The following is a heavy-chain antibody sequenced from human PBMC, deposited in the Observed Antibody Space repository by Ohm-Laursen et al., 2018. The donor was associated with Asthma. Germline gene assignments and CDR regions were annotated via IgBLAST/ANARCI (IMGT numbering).Heavy chain of an antibody. CDR3: AKGSTYGMDV. Sequence: SLRLSCSASGFTFSTYWMHWVRQAPGKGLVWVSRVYGDGSNTIYADSVKGRFTISRDNSKNTLYLQMNSLRAEDTAVYYCAKGSTYGMDVWGQGTTVTVSS. J-gene: IGHJ6*02. CDR2: VYGDGSNT. CDR1: GFTFSTYW. V-gene: IGHV3-74*01.